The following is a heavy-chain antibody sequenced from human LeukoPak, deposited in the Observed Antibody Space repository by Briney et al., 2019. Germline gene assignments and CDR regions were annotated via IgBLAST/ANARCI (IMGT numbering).Heavy chain of an antibody. CDR2: IYSGGST. CDR1: GYIVSGKY. J-gene: IGHJ4*02. Sequence: RLGGSLRLSCAVSGYIVSGKYMGWVRQAPGKGLEYVSVIYSGGSTYYIDSVKGRFTISRDNSKNTLYFQMNSLRVEDTAVYYCVTPGPTVTGGFEYWGQGTLVTVSS. D-gene: IGHD4-17*01. CDR3: VTPGPTVTGGFEY. V-gene: IGHV3-53*01.